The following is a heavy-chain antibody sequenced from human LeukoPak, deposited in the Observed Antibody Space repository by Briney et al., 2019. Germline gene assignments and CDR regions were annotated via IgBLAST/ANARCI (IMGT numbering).Heavy chain of an antibody. CDR2: VSTTGGNT. Sequence: GGSLRLSCAASGFTFAYFGMNWVRQAPGKGLEWVSAVSTTGGNTYYADSVKGRFTISRDNSKNTLYLQMNSLRAEDTAVYYCAKPQAAGTRYFQHWGQGTLVTVSS. V-gene: IGHV3-23*01. D-gene: IGHD6-13*01. CDR3: AKPQAAGTRYFQH. J-gene: IGHJ1*01. CDR1: GFTFAYFG.